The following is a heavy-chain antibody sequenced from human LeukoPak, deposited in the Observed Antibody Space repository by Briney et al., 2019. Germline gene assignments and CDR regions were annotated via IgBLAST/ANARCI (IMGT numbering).Heavy chain of an antibody. CDR2: IYDSGST. Sequence: SETLSLTCTVSGGSISSSSHYWGWIRQPPGKGLERIGSIYDSGSTYYNPSLKSRVTISVDTSKNQFSLKLTSMTAADTAVYYCARHAWGSSWYYWFDPWGRGTLVTVSS. CDR3: ARHAWGSSWYYWFDP. CDR1: GGSISSSSHY. D-gene: IGHD6-13*01. V-gene: IGHV4-39*01. J-gene: IGHJ5*02.